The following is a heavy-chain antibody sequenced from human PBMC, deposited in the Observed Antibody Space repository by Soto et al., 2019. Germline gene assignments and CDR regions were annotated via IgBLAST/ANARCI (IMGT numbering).Heavy chain of an antibody. J-gene: IGHJ4*02. CDR3: ARDPPTAVTTPDGDY. CDR2: VTGSGSHT. D-gene: IGHD4-17*01. CDR1: GFSFSRYS. Sequence: EEQLVESGGGLVKPGGSLRLSCAASGFSFSRYSMNWVRQAPGKGLEWVASVTGSGSHTFYADSVKGRFTVTRDNAKNSLYLQMNSLRVEDTAVYYCARDPPTAVTTPDGDYWGQGTLVTVSS. V-gene: IGHV3-21*01.